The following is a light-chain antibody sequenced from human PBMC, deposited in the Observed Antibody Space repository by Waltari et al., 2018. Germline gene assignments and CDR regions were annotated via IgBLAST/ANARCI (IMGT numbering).Light chain of an antibody. CDR2: AAI. CDR1: QNINTY. Sequence: DLQMKQSQSSLSASVGVRITISCRASQNINTYINWYQQKPGKAPKLLIYAAINLQSGVPARFRGSGSGTDFSLTISSLQPEDSATYYCQQTYSTSLFGQGTKLEIK. CDR3: QQTYSTSL. J-gene: IGKJ2*01. V-gene: IGKV1-39*01.